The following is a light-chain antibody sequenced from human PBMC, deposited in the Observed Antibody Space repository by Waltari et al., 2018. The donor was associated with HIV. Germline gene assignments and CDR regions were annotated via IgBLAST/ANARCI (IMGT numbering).Light chain of an antibody. Sequence: QSVLTQPPSVSGAPGQRVTISCIGNISNIGAGYDVHWYQHLPGMAPKLLIYGNNNRPSGVPDRFSGSKSDTSASLTIAGLHSEDEADYYCQSCDNSPSALYVFGTGTTVSVL. CDR1: ISNIGAGYD. V-gene: IGLV1-40*01. J-gene: IGLJ1*01. CDR2: GNN. CDR3: QSCDNSPSALYV.